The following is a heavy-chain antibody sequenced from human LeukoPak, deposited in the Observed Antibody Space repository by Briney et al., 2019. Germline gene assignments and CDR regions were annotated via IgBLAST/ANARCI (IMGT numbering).Heavy chain of an antibody. CDR3: ASGYDYVWGSYRYTGAYFDY. CDR2: IYTSGST. CDR1: GGSISSGSYY. J-gene: IGHJ4*02. Sequence: PSQTLSLTCTVSGGSISSGSYYWRWIRQPAGKGLEWIERIYTSGSTNYNPSLKSRVTISVDTSKNQFSLKLSSVTAADTAVYYCASGYDYVWGSYRYTGAYFDYWGQGTLVTVSS. V-gene: IGHV4-61*02. D-gene: IGHD3-16*02.